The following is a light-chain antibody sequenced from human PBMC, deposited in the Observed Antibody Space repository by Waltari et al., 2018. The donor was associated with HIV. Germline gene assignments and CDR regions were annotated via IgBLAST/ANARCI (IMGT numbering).Light chain of an antibody. CDR3: QQYALSPFT. CDR2: DAS. V-gene: IGKV3-20*01. J-gene: IGKJ2*01. CDR1: QTVTSNS. Sequence: EIVLTQSPGPQSFSPGSSASLSCRASQTVTSNSIAWYQVRPGQAPRVVIYDASDRAADIPDRFTGSGSGTNFTLTITRLEPEDFALYFCQQYALSPFTFGQGTSLEV.